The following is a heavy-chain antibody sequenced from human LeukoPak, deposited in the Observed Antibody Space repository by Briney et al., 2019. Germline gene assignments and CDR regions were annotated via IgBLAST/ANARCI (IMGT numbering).Heavy chain of an antibody. V-gene: IGHV3-7*01. J-gene: IGHJ5*02. D-gene: IGHD3-10*01. CDR3: ARGPVLLCFGESDWFDP. Sequence: DSVKGRFTTSRDNAENSLYLQMNSLRAEDTAVYYCARGPVLLCFGESDWFDPWGQGTLVTVTS.